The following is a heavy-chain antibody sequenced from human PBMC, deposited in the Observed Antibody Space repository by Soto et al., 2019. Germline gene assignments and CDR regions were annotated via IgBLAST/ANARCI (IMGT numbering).Heavy chain of an antibody. V-gene: IGHV3-23*01. J-gene: IGHJ6*02. CDR1: GFTFSTYA. Sequence: PGGSLRLSCAASGFTFSTYAMSWVRQAPGKGLERVSVMSGSGSSSYHADSVKGRFTISRDNSKNTLYLQMKSLRAEDTAVYYCAKMGFRGSTGSYHYTMDVWGQGTTVTVSS. D-gene: IGHD1-26*01. CDR3: AKMGFRGSTGSYHYTMDV. CDR2: MSGSGSSS.